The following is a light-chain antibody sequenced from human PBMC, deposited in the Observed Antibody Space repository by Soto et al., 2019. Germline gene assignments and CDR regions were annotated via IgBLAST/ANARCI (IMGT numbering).Light chain of an antibody. CDR2: WAS. Sequence: DIVMTQSPDSLPVSLGERATINCKSSQSVLHSSKNKDHLAWYQQKPGQPPKLLIYWASTRESGVPDRFSGSGSGTDFTLTISSLQAEDVAVYYCQQYYTIPRTFGQGTKVEIK. J-gene: IGKJ1*01. CDR3: QQYYTIPRT. CDR1: QSVLHSSKNKDH. V-gene: IGKV4-1*01.